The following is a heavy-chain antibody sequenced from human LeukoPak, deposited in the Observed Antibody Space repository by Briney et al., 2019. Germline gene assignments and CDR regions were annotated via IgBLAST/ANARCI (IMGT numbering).Heavy chain of an antibody. Sequence: SGGSLRLSCAASGILFSNTAMNWARQSPGRGLEWDSAISGGGERAFYADSVKVRFTISRDNSKNILYLQMNSLTADDTAIYYCGKDGGQYSSGPEFDPRGQGALVTVSS. CDR3: GKDGGQYSSGPEFDP. J-gene: IGHJ5*02. CDR2: ISGGGERA. V-gene: IGHV3-23*01. D-gene: IGHD3-22*01. CDR1: GILFSNTA.